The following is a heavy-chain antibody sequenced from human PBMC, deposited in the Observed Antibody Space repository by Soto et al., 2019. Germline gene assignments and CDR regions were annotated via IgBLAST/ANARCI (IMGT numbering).Heavy chain of an antibody. CDR2: IYYSGST. J-gene: IGHJ4*02. CDR1: GGSISSGGYS. D-gene: IGHD6-19*01. V-gene: IGHV4-61*08. CDR3: ARWSSGWLYFDY. Sequence: PSETLSLTCAVSGGSISSGGYSWRWIRQPPGKGLEWIGYIYYSGSTNYNPSLKSRVTISVDTSKNQFSLKLSSVTAADTAVYYCARWSSGWLYFDYWGQGTLVTVSS.